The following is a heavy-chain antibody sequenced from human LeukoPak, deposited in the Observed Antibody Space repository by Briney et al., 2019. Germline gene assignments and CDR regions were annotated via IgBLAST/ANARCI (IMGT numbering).Heavy chain of an antibody. CDR2: IYYSGST. V-gene: IGHV4-59*01. J-gene: IGHJ6*02. D-gene: IGHD5-18*01. CDR3: ARDGYSYGLFGSNYYYGMDV. CDR1: GGSISSYY. Sequence: SETLSLTCTVSGGSISSYYWSWIRQPPGKGLEWIGYIYYSGSTNYNPSLKSRVTISVDTSKNQFSLKLSSVTAADTAVYYCARDGYSYGLFGSNYYYGMDVWGQGTTVTVSS.